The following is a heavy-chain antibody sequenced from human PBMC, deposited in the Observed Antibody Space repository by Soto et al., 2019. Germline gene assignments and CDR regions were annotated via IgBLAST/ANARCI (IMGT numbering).Heavy chain of an antibody. D-gene: IGHD3-10*01. CDR3: ARGSYYGSGTPLLQWLV. CDR1: GFTFSSYE. V-gene: IGHV3-48*03. J-gene: IGHJ6*02. CDR2: ISSSGSTI. Sequence: GGSLRLSCAASGFTFSSYEMNWVRQAPGKGLEWVSYISSSGSTIYYADSVKGRFTISRDNDKTSLYLQMNSLRAEDTAVSYCARGSYYGSGTPLLQWLVWGQGTPVTVSS.